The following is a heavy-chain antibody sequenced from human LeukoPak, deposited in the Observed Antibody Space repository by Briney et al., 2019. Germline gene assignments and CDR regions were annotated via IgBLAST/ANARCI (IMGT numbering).Heavy chain of an antibody. CDR2: ISSNGGST. CDR1: GFTFSSYA. J-gene: IGHJ4*02. CDR3: ASVAVISGTESQPGTPFDY. Sequence: PGGSLRLSCAASGFTFSSYAMHWVRQAPGKGLEYVSAISSNGGSTYYANSVKGRCTISRDNSKNTLYLQMGSLRAEDMAVYYCASVAVISGTESQPGTPFDYWGQGTLVTVSS. V-gene: IGHV3-64*01. D-gene: IGHD3-10*01.